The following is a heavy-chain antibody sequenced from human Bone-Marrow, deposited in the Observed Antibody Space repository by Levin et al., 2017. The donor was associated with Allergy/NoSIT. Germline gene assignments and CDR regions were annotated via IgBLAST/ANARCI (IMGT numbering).Heavy chain of an antibody. D-gene: IGHD3-10*01. CDR2: IFHTGST. CDR3: ARSFTMLRGGFDP. V-gene: IGHV4-30-2*01. Sequence: PSETLSLTCALSGGSISSGGSSWSWIRQPPGKGLAWIGYIFHTGSTYYNSSLKSRVTISVDRSKNQFSLKLTSVTAADTAVYYCARSFTMLRGGFDPWGQGILVTVSS. CDR1: GGSISSGGSS. J-gene: IGHJ5*02.